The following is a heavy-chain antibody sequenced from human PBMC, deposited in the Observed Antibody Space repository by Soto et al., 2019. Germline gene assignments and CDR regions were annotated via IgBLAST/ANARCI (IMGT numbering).Heavy chain of an antibody. CDR1: NF. CDR2: IKTDLNS. CDR3: SFVNDNATTELYTTSRNDDL. Sequence: NFVSRLLQEKGKGLEWVGRIKTDLNSFYADSVKGRFAISRDNSKNTLYLQMNSLTVEDTAVYFCSFVNDNATTELYTTSRNDDL. V-gene: IGHV3-53*01. J-gene: IGHJ2*01. D-gene: IGHD3-16*01.